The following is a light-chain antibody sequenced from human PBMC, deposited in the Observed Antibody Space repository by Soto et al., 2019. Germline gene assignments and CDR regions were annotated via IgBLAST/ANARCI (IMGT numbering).Light chain of an antibody. CDR1: QSLLHSNGYTY. J-gene: IGKJ4*01. V-gene: IGKV2-28*01. CDR3: MQALQTPQLT. CDR2: LTS. Sequence: IVMTQSPLSLPVTPGEPASISCRSSQSLLHSNGYTYLDWYLQKPGQSPQLLIYLTSSRASGVPDRFSGSGSGTDFTLKISRVEAEDVGVYYCMQALQTPQLTFGGGTKLDMK.